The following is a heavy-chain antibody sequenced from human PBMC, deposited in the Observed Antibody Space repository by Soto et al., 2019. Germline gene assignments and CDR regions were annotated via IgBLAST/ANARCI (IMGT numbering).Heavy chain of an antibody. CDR2: IYYSGST. J-gene: IGHJ5*02. CDR3: ARDLWFGGLSGFDP. D-gene: IGHD3-10*01. CDR1: GGSISSYY. V-gene: IGHV4-59*01. Sequence: SETLSLTCTVSGGSISSYYWSWIRQPPGKGLEWIGYIYYSGSTNYNPSLKSRVTISVDTSKNQFSLKLSSVTAADTAVYYCARDLWFGGLSGFDPWGQGTLVTVSS.